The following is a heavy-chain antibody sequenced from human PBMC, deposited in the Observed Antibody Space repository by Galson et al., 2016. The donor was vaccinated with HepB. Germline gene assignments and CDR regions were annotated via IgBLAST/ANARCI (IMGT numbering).Heavy chain of an antibody. CDR1: GGSFTGSY. Sequence: SETLSLTCAFYGGSFTGSYWNWIRQPPGKGLEWIGEINDLRSTNNNAALKSRVTISVDTSKNQVSLKMSSMTAADTAVYYCARGHFYDDRDYGMDVWGHGTLVTVSS. J-gene: IGHJ6*02. D-gene: IGHD3-22*01. CDR3: ARGHFYDDRDYGMDV. CDR2: INDLRST. V-gene: IGHV4-34*01.